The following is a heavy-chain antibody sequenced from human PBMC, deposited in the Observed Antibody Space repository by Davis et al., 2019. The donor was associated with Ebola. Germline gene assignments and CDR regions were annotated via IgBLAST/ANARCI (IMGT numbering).Heavy chain of an antibody. CDR3: ATGDFYDSSALGYFHS. CDR2: IYSGGST. CDR1: GFTVSSNY. V-gene: IGHV3-53*01. D-gene: IGHD3-22*01. J-gene: IGHJ4*02. Sequence: GGSLRLSCAASGFTVSSNYMSWVRQAPGKGLEWVSVIYSGGSTYYADSVKGRFTISRHNSKNTLYLQMNSLRAEDTAVYYCATGDFYDSSALGYFHSWGQGTLVTISA.